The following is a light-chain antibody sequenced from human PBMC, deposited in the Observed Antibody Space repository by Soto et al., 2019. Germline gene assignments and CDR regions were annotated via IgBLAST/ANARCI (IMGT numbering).Light chain of an antibody. J-gene: IGKJ4*01. CDR3: HQRSNWPPLT. CDR1: QSVGGY. Sequence: EIVLTQSPATLSLSPGERATLSCRASQSVGGYLDWYQQKPGQAPRLLIYDASNRASGIPARFSGSGPGTDFTLTISSLEPEDLAVYYCHQRSNWPPLTFGGGTKVEIK. V-gene: IGKV3-11*01. CDR2: DAS.